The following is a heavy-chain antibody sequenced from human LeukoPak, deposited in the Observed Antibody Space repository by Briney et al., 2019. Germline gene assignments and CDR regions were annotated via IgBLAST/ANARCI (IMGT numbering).Heavy chain of an antibody. J-gene: IGHJ2*01. CDR2: ISWNSGSI. Sequence: GRSLRLSCAASGFTFDDYAMHWVRQAPGEGLEWVSGISWNSGSIGYADSVKGRFTISRDNAKNSLYLQMNSLRAEDMALYYCAKSPEWELRSDWYFDLWGRGTLVTVSS. CDR1: GFTFDDYA. V-gene: IGHV3-9*03. CDR3: AKSPEWELRSDWYFDL. D-gene: IGHD1-26*01.